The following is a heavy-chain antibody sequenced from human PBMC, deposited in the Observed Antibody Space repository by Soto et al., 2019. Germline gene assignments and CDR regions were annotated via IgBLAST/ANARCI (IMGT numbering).Heavy chain of an antibody. Sequence: GGSLRLSCAASGFTFSSYAMSWVRQAPGKGLEWVSAISGSGGSTYYADSVKGRFTISRDNSKNTLYLQMNSLRAEDTAVYYCAKAPPCSGGSCYNYYGMDVWGQGTKVTVSS. CDR2: ISGSGGST. CDR1: GFTFSSYA. V-gene: IGHV3-23*01. J-gene: IGHJ6*02. CDR3: AKAPPCSGGSCYNYYGMDV. D-gene: IGHD2-15*01.